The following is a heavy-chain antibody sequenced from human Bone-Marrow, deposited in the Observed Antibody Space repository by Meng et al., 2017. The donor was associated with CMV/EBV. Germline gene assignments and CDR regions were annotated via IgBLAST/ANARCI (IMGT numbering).Heavy chain of an antibody. D-gene: IGHD2-2*01. CDR3: AREYQLLYNWFHP. CDR1: GYTFTGYY. Sequence: ASVKVSCTASGYTFTGYYMHWVRQAPGQGLEWMGWINPNSGGTNYAQKFQGRVTMTRDTSISTAYMELSRLRSDDTAVYYCAREYQLLYNWFHPWAQGTLVTVSS. CDR2: INPNSGGT. V-gene: IGHV1-2*02. J-gene: IGHJ5*02.